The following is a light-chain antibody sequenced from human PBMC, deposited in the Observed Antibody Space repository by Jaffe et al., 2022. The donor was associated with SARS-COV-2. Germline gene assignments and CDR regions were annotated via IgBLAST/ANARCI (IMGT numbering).Light chain of an antibody. CDR3: QTWGTGLMV. Sequence: QLVLTQSPSASASLGASVKLTCTLSSGHSRYAIAWHQQQPEKGPRYLMKVNSDGSHSKGDGIPDRFSGSSSGAERYLTISSLQSEDEADYYCQTWGTGLMVFGGGTKLTVL. CDR2: VNSDGSH. J-gene: IGLJ3*02. V-gene: IGLV4-69*01. CDR1: SGHSRYA.